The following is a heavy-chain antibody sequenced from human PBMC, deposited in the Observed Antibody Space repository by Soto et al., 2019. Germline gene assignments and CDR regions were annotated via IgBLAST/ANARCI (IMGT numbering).Heavy chain of an antibody. CDR2: ISYDGSNK. D-gene: IGHD3-9*01. Sequence: QVQLVESGGGVVQPGRSLRLSCAASGFTFSSYAMHWVRQAPGKGLEWVAVISYDGSNKYYADSVKGRFTISRDNSKNTLYLQMNSLRAEATAVYYCARPRYVDWSHFDYWGQGTLVTVSS. V-gene: IGHV3-30-3*01. CDR3: ARPRYVDWSHFDY. J-gene: IGHJ4*02. CDR1: GFTFSSYA.